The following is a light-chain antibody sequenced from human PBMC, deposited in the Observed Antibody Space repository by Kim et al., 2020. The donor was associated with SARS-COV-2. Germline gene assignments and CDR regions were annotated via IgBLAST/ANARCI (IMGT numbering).Light chain of an antibody. CDR3: QQSYSTPWT. CDR2: GAS. J-gene: IGKJ1*01. Sequence: ASVGDRVSITCRASQDIRRDLNWYQQKAGKAPERLLYGASNLQSGVPSRFSGSGSGRDFTLTISSLQPEDFATYYCQQSYSTPWTFGQGTKVDIK. CDR1: QDIRRD. V-gene: IGKV1-39*01.